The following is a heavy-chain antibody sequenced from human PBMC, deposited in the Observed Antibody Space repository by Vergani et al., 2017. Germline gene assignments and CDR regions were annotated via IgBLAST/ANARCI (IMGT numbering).Heavy chain of an antibody. V-gene: IGHV4-39*01. Sequence: QLQLHKSGPGLVKPSETLSLTCTLSGGSISSSSHFWGWLRQTPGKVLEWIGSSYYTGSAYYNPSLKSRVSISVDASENQFSLKLSSVTAADSAVYYCARHESGNYGASYYGLDVWGQGTTVTVSS. J-gene: IGHJ6*02. CDR3: ARHESGNYGASYYGLDV. D-gene: IGHD3-10*01. CDR1: GGSISSSSHF. CDR2: SYYTGSA.